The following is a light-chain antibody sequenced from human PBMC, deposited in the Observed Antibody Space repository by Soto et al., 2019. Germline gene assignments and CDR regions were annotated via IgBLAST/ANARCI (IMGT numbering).Light chain of an antibody. Sequence: DIQLTQSPSFLSASVGDRVTISCRASQGISDYLAWYQQKPGKAPKLLIYGASTLQSGVPSRFSGSASGTEFTLTISSLQPEDFPTYFCQQFNAYPLTFGGGTKLESK. J-gene: IGKJ4*01. CDR2: GAS. CDR1: QGISDY. CDR3: QQFNAYPLT. V-gene: IGKV1-9*01.